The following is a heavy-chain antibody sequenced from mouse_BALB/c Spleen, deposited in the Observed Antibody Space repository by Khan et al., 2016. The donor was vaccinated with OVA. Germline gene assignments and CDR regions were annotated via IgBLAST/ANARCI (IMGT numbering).Heavy chain of an antibody. Sequence: EVQLQQSGPELVKPGASVKISCKTSGYTFTEYTMHWVKQSHGKSLEWIGGIIPNNGGTNYNQKFKGKATLTVDKSSSTAYMELRSLTSEDSAVFCVARGAYYRYDGYFDVWGAGTTVTVSS. D-gene: IGHD2-14*01. V-gene: IGHV1-18*01. CDR3: ARGAYYRYDGYFDV. J-gene: IGHJ1*01. CDR1: GYTFTEYT. CDR2: IIPNNGGT.